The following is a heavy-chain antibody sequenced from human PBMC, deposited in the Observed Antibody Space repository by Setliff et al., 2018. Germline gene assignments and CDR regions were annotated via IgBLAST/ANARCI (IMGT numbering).Heavy chain of an antibody. D-gene: IGHD2-2*01. CDR1: GFAFNNYP. V-gene: IGHV3-23*01. Sequence: GGSLRLSCAASGFAFNNYPMGWVRQAPGKGLEWVSGISDDGGRTYYADSVKGRFTISRDNSKNTLYLQMSSLRAEDTALYYCVKAHYCRSTSCAFDYWGQGALVTVSS. CDR3: VKAHYCRSTSCAFDY. J-gene: IGHJ4*02. CDR2: ISDDGGRT.